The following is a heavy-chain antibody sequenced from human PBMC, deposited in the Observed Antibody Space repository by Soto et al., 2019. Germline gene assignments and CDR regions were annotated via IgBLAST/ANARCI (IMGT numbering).Heavy chain of an antibody. J-gene: IGHJ4*01. D-gene: IGHD1-7*01. CDR2: ISANGQGI. V-gene: IGHV3-23*01. CDR1: GFTFSTYA. Sequence: EVQLLESGGGLVQPGGSLRLSCAASGFTFSTYALSWVRQAPGKGLEWVSAISANGQGIYYADSVRGRFTISRDNSKNTIFLHRDSLRAEDTDVYYCAKDRNYHRVLFHYWCHGTLLTVSA. CDR3: AKDRNYHRVLFHY.